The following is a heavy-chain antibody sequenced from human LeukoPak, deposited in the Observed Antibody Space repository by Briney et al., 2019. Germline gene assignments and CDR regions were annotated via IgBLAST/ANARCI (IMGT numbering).Heavy chain of an antibody. Sequence: GGSLRLSCAASGFTFDDYTMHWVRQAPGKGLEWVSLISWDGGSTYYADSVKGRFTISRDNSKNSLYLQMNSLRTEDTALYYCAKGKDPGIAVAVDYWGQGTLVTVSS. V-gene: IGHV3-43*01. CDR3: AKGKDPGIAVAVDY. D-gene: IGHD6-19*01. J-gene: IGHJ4*02. CDR2: ISWDGGST. CDR1: GFTFDDYT.